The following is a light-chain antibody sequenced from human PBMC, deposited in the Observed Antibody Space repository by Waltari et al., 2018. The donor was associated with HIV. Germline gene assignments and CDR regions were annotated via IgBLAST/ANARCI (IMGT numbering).Light chain of an antibody. J-gene: IGLJ2*01. CDR2: VND. Sequence: QSVLTQPPSVSGAPGPSVIISCPGTPSNIGEHYDVHWYLHLPGNAHTLLLVVNDNRPSVVPARFSGSKSGASASLAITKLQAEDEAVYYCQSYDSGLNGPVFGGGTKLTVL. CDR1: PSNIGEHYD. CDR3: QSYDSGLNGPV. V-gene: IGLV1-40*01.